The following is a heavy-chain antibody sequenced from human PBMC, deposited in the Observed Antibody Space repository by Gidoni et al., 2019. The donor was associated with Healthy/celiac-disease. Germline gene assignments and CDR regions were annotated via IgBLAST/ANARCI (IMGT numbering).Heavy chain of an antibody. CDR2: IDYSGST. J-gene: IGHJ6*02. D-gene: IGHD2-15*01. CDR1: GRSISSGGYY. CDR3: ARGGGSAYYYYYGMDV. V-gene: IGHV4-31*03. Sequence: QVQLQESGTGLVKPSQTLSLTCTLSGRSISSGGYYCSWIRQHPGKGLEWIGSIDYSGSTYYNPSLKSRVTISVDTSKNQFSLKLSSVTAADTAVYYCARGGGSAYYYYYGMDVWGQGTTVTVSS.